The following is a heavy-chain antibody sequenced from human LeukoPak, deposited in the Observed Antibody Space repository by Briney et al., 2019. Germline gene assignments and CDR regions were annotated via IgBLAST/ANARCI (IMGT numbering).Heavy chain of an antibody. CDR2: ISYDGSNK. D-gene: IGHD2-2*01. V-gene: IGHV3-30*04. CDR1: GFTFSSYA. J-gene: IGHJ6*04. Sequence: GGSLRLSCAASGFTFSSYAMHWVRQAPGKGLEWVAVISYDGSNKYYADSVKGRFTISGDNSKNTLYLQMNSLRAEDTAVYYCARDQYCSSTSCSPPSYYYGMDVWGKGTTVTVSS. CDR3: ARDQYCSSTSCSPPSYYYGMDV.